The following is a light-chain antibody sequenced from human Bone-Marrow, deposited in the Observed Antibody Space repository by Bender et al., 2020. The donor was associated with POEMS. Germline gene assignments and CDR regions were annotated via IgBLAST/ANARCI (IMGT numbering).Light chain of an antibody. CDR3: CSYAGSSTYV. V-gene: IGLV2-23*02. CDR2: DVS. CDR1: SSDVGTYNL. Sequence: QSALTQPASVSGSPGQSITISCTGASSDVGTYNLVSWYQQHPGEAPKLIIYDVSSRPSGVSSRFSGSKSGNTASLTIYGLQAEDEADYYCCSYAGSSTYVFGTGTKVTVL. J-gene: IGLJ1*01.